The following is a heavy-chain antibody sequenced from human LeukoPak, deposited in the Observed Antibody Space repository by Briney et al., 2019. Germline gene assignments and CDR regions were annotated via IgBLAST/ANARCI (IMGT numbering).Heavy chain of an antibody. V-gene: IGHV3-23*01. Sequence: GGSLRLSCAASRFTFSTYTMTWVRQAPGKGVEWVSGFSGPGGLTDYADSVKGRFTISRDNSKNTLFLQMNSLRAEDTATYYCAKGESDIVVVPGADAFDTWGQGTIVIVSS. J-gene: IGHJ3*02. CDR2: FSGPGGLT. CDR3: AKGESDIVVVPGADAFDT. D-gene: IGHD2-2*01. CDR1: RFTFSTYT.